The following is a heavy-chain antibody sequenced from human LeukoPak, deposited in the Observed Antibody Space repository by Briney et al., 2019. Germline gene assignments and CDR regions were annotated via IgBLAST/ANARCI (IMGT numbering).Heavy chain of an antibody. V-gene: IGHV1-69*05. CDR3: ARERGYSGYGDYYYMDV. Sequence: GASVKVSCKASGGTFSSYAISWVRQAPGQGLEWMGGIIPIFGTANYAQKFQGRVTITTDESTSTAYMELSSLRSEDTAVYYCARERGYSGYGDYYYMDVWGKGTTVTVSS. CDR1: GGTFSSYA. CDR2: IIPIFGTA. D-gene: IGHD5-12*01. J-gene: IGHJ6*03.